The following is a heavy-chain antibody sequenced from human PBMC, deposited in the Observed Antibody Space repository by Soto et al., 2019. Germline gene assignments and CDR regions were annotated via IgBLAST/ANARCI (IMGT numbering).Heavy chain of an antibody. CDR3: ARGLCQMRKMGGNRY. V-gene: IGHV4-61*01. J-gene: IGHJ4*02. CDR2: IYYSGST. Sequence: PSETVSLTXTVSGGSVSSGSYYWSWIRQPPGKGLEWIGYIYYSGSTNYNPSLKSRVTISVDTSKNQFSLKLSSVTAGGTAVYYRARGLCQMRKMGGNRYWGPGIPVTVSS. D-gene: IGHD1-26*01. CDR1: GGSVSSGSYY.